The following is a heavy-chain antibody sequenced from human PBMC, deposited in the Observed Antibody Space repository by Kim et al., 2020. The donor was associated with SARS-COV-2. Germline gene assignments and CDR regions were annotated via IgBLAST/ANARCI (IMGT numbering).Heavy chain of an antibody. V-gene: IGHV1-69*13. Sequence: SVKVSCKASGGTFSSYAISWVRQAPGQGLEWMGGIIPIFGTANYAQKFQGRVTITADESTSTAYMELSSLRSEDTAVYYCARTLAAAAQYNWFDPWGQGTLVTVSS. J-gene: IGHJ5*02. CDR1: GGTFSSYA. CDR3: ARTLAAAAQYNWFDP. D-gene: IGHD6-13*01. CDR2: IIPIFGTA.